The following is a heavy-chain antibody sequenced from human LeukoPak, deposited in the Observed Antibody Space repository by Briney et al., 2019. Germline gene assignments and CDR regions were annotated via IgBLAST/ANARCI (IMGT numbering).Heavy chain of an antibody. D-gene: IGHD4-17*01. CDR1: GYTFTSYG. CDR2: ISAYNGNT. Sequence: ASVKVSCKASGYTFTSYGISWVRQAPGQGLEWMGWISAYNGNTNYAQKLQGRVTMTTDTSTSTAYMELRSLRSDDTAVYYCARPRQAMTTVTTGDYWGQGTLVTVSS. CDR3: ARPRQAMTTVTTGDY. V-gene: IGHV1-18*01. J-gene: IGHJ4*02.